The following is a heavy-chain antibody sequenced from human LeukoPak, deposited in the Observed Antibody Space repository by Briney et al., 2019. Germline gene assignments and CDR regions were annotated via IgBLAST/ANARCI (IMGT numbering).Heavy chain of an antibody. J-gene: IGHJ3*02. CDR3: ASISAYVLAFDI. D-gene: IGHD3-16*01. CDR2: IIPILGIA. CDR1: GGTFSSYA. Sequence: ASVKVSCKASGGTFSSYAISWVRQAPRQGLEWMGRIIPILGIANYAQKFQGRVTITADKSTSTAYMELSSLRSEDTAVYYCASISAYVLAFDIWGQGTMVTVSS. V-gene: IGHV1-69*04.